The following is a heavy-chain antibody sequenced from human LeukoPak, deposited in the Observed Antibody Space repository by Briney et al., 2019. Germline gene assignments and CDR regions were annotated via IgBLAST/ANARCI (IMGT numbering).Heavy chain of an antibody. Sequence: GGSLRLSCAASGFTFSNFGMSWVRQAPGKGLDWVSTIDYSGGTTYYADSVKGRFTTSRDNSKNTLYLQMSSLRAEDTAIHYCAKVPFSDYGSGRPPFMDVWGQGTTVAVSS. D-gene: IGHD3-10*01. CDR2: IDYSGGTT. CDR3: AKVPFSDYGSGRPPFMDV. V-gene: IGHV3-23*01. CDR1: GFTFSNFG. J-gene: IGHJ6*02.